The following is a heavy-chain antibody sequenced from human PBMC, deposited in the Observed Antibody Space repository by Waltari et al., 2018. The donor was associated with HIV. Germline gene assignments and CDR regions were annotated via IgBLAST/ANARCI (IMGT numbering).Heavy chain of an antibody. CDR2: IDHRGST. V-gene: IGHV4-34*01. CDR1: GGSFRAYY. Sequence: QVQLQQWGAGLLKPSENLSHTCAVYGGSFRAYYWSWIRQPPGKGLEWIGEIDHRGSTNYNPSLKSRVTISVDTSKNQFSLKLSSVTAADTAVYYCARGREGGTYSEFDYWGQGTLVTVSS. CDR3: ARGREGGTYSEFDY. J-gene: IGHJ4*02. D-gene: IGHD1-26*01.